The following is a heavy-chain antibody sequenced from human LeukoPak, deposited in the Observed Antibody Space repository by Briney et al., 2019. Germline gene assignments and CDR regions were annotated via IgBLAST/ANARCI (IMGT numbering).Heavy chain of an antibody. D-gene: IGHD5-18*01. V-gene: IGHV3-23*01. CDR1: RFTFSTYA. Sequence: GGSLRLSCAASRFTFSTYAMSWVRQAPGKGLEWVSAISGNGASTYYADSVKGRFTISRDNSKSTLFLQMNSLRAEDTAVYYCARGYIYGYHYWGQGTLVTVSS. CDR2: ISGNGAST. J-gene: IGHJ4*02. CDR3: ARGYIYGYHY.